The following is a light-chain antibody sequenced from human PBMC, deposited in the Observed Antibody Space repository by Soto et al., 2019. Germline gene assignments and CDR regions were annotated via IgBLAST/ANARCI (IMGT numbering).Light chain of an antibody. CDR3: QQYNNWPET. J-gene: IGKJ1*01. CDR1: QSVNSN. Sequence: EIVMTQSPATLSVSPGERVTLSCRASQSVNSNLAWYQQKPGQAPRLLIYGASTRATGIPARFSGSGSGTEFTLTISSLQSEDFAVYYCQQYNNWPETFGQGTKV. V-gene: IGKV3-15*01. CDR2: GAS.